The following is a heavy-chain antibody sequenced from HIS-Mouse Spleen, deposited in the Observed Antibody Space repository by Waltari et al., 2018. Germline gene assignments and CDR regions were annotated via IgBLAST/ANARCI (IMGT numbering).Heavy chain of an antibody. CDR2: INHRGST. D-gene: IGHD4-17*01. V-gene: IGHV4-34*01. J-gene: IGHJ6*02. Sequence: WLRQPPGKGLGWIREINHRGSTNYNPSLKSRVTISVDTSKNQFSLKLSSVTAADTAVYYCARGVYGTPNYYYYGMDVWGQGTTVTVSS. CDR3: ARGVYGTPNYYYYGMDV.